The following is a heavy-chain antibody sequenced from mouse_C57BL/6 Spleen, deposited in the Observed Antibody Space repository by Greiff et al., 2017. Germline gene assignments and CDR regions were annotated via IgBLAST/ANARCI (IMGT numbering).Heavy chain of an antibody. Sequence: QVQLQQSGAELVKPGASVKMSCKASGYTFTSYWITWVKQRPGQGLEWIGDIYPGSGSTNYNEKFKSKATLTVDTSSSTAYMQLSSLTSEDSAVYYCASENYYGSSYGYWGQGTTLTVSS. D-gene: IGHD1-1*01. J-gene: IGHJ2*01. CDR3: ASENYYGSSYGY. CDR1: GYTFTSYW. CDR2: IYPGSGST. V-gene: IGHV1-55*01.